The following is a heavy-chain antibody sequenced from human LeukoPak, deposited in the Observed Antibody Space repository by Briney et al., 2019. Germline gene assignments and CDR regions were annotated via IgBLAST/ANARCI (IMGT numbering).Heavy chain of an antibody. CDR1: GGSISSGSYY. CDR2: IYTSGST. V-gene: IGHV4-61*02. Sequence: ASETLSLTCAVSGGSISSGSYYWSWIRQPAGKGLEWIGRIYTSGSTNYNPSLKSRVTISVDTSKNQFSLKLSSVTAADTAVYYCAMATIYGYYYYYMDVWGKGTTVTISS. D-gene: IGHD5-12*01. CDR3: AMATIYGYYYYYMDV. J-gene: IGHJ6*03.